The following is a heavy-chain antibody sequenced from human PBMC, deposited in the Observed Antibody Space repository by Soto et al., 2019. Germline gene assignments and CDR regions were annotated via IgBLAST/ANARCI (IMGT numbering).Heavy chain of an antibody. V-gene: IGHV4-34*01. CDR1: GGSLSGYY. CDR3: ARGQEGVVATH. J-gene: IGHJ4*02. D-gene: IGHD5-12*01. CDR2: IKDGGRT. Sequence: QVQLQQWGAGLLKPSETLSLNCAVNGGSLSGYYWSWIRQPPGKGLEWIGEIKDGGRTNYSPSLKSRATKSXXTSNNPFSLRLYSVTAADTGVYYCARGQEGVVATHWDQGTLVTVSS.